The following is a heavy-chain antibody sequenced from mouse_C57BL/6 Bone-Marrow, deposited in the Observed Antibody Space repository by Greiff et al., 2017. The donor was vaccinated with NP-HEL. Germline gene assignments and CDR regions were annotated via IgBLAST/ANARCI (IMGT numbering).Heavy chain of an antibody. CDR1: GFNINGYY. CDR3: TNDGYYEGAMDY. J-gene: IGHJ4*01. Sequence: EVQLQQPGAELVRPGASVKLSCTASGFNINGYYMHWVKQRPGQGLEWIGRIDPEDGDTESAQKFQSKATMTVDTSSITAYLQLSSLTAEDTAVYYCTNDGYYEGAMDYWGQGTSVTVSS. D-gene: IGHD2-3*01. V-gene: IGHV14-1*01. CDR2: IDPEDGDT.